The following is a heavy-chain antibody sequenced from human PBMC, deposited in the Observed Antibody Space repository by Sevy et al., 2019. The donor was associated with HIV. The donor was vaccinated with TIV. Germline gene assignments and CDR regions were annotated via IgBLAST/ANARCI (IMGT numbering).Heavy chain of an antibody. V-gene: IGHV3-49*03. CDR1: GFTFDDYA. CDR3: SRGLATADTPEYYFDS. CDR2: ITRNSYEAYGGTT. D-gene: IGHD5-12*01. Sequence: GGSLRLSCTASGFTFDDYAMSWFRQAPGNGLEWVAFITRNSYEAYGGTTEYAASVKGRFIISRDDSKSIAYLQMNSLNTEDTAVYYCSRGLATADTPEYYFDSWGQGTLVTVSS. J-gene: IGHJ4*02.